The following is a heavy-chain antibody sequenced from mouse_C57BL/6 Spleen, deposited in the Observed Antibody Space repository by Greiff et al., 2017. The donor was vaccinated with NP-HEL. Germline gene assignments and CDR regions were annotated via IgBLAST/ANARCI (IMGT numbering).Heavy chain of an antibody. J-gene: IGHJ1*03. D-gene: IGHD2-1*01. CDR1: GFTFSSYG. V-gene: IGHV5-6*01. CDR3: AREGNNGYCEV. Sequence: EVQRVESGGDLVKPGGSLKLSCAASGFTFSSYGMSWVRQTPDKRLEWVATISSGGSYTYYPDSVKGRFTISRDNAKNTLYLQMSSLKSKDTAMYYCAREGNNGYCEVWGTGTTVTVSS. CDR2: ISSGGSYT.